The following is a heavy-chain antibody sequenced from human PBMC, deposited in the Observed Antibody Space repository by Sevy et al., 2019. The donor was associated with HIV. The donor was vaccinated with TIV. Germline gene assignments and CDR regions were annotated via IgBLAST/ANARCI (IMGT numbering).Heavy chain of an antibody. J-gene: IGHJ6*02. V-gene: IGHV3-15*01. CDR1: GFTFSDVW. CDR3: STEALDGDYGDYYYYGLDV. Sequence: GSLRLSCAASGFTFSDVWMSWVRQAPGKGLEWVGRIQSRTDGGTTDYAAPVKGRFTISRDDSKNTLYLQMNSLKTEDTAVYYCSTEALDGDYGDYYYYGLDVWGQGTTVTVSS. CDR2: IQSRTDGGTT. D-gene: IGHD4-17*01.